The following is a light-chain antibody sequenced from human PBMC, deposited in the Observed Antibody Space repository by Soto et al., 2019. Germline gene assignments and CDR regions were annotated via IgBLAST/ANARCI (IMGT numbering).Light chain of an antibody. J-gene: IGKJ5*01. Sequence: AIQLTQSPSSLSASVGDRVTITCRASQGISGALAWYQQKPGKAPKLLIYDASSLESGVPLRFSGSGSGTDFTLTISSLQPEDFASYSCQQFHNYPVTFGEWLRLETK. CDR2: DAS. CDR1: QGISGA. V-gene: IGKV1D-13*01. CDR3: QQFHNYPVT.